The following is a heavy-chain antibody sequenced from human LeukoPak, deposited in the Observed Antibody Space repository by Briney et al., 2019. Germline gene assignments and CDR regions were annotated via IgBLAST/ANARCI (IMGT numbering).Heavy chain of an antibody. CDR1: GFTFSSYA. CDR2: ISSNGGST. Sequence: TGGSLRLSCAASGFTFSSYAMHWVRQAPGKGLEYVSAISSNGGSTYYANSVKGRFTISRDNSKNPLYLQMGSLRAEDMAVYYCARTWITNYYGMDVWGQGTTVTVSS. J-gene: IGHJ6*02. CDR3: ARTWITNYYGMDV. D-gene: IGHD5-12*01. V-gene: IGHV3-64*01.